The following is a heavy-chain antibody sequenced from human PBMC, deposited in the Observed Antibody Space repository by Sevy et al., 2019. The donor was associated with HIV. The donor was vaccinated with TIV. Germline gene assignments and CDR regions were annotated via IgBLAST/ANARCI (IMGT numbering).Heavy chain of an antibody. Sequence: GGSLRLSCAASGFTFSSYWMSWVRQAPGKGLEWVANIKQDGSEKYYVDSVKGRFTISRDNAKNSLYLQMNSLRAEDTAVYYCARDLGVNYYYDSSGYYYYWGQGTLVTVSS. CDR1: GFTFSSYW. CDR3: ARDLGVNYYYDSSGYYYY. CDR2: IKQDGSEK. J-gene: IGHJ4*02. D-gene: IGHD3-22*01. V-gene: IGHV3-7*01.